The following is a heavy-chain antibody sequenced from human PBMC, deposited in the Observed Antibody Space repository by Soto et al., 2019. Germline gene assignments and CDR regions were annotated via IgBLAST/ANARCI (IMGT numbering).Heavy chain of an antibody. CDR1: GGTFSSYT. CDR3: VSGSRYYYGMDV. J-gene: IGHJ6*02. V-gene: IGHV1-69*02. CDR2: IIPILGIA. D-gene: IGHD3-10*01. Sequence: QVQLVQSGAEVKKPGSSVKASCKASGGTFSSYTISWVRQAPGQGLEWMGRIIPILGIANYAQKFQGRVTITADKSTSTAYMELSSLRSEDTSVYYCVSGSRYYYGMDVWGQGTTVTVSS.